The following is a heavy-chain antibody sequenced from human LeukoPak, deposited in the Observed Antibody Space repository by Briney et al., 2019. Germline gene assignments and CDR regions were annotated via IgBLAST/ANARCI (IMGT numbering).Heavy chain of an antibody. Sequence: HPGGSPRLSCAGSGFSFRRFWMTWVRRAPGRGLEWVANINGDGDGKRYADSVKDRFTISRDNARSLVFLQIHSLRDEDTALYYCASDSSPDSATTYFAALEMWGQGTMVTVSS. CDR1: GFSFRRFW. D-gene: IGHD1-1*01. CDR3: ASDSSPDSATTYFAALEM. J-gene: IGHJ3*02. CDR2: INGDGDGK. V-gene: IGHV3-7*01.